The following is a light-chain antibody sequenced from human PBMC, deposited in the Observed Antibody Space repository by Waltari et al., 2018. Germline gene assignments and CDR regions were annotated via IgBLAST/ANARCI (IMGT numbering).Light chain of an antibody. CDR1: QSVSRT. CDR3: QKYGSLPAT. Sequence: IVLTQSPGTLSLSPGERATLSCRASQSVSRTLAWYQQKPGQAPRLLISDASSRATGIADRFSGSGSGTDFSLTISRLEPEDFAVYYCQKYGSLPATFGQGTKVEIK. CDR2: DAS. J-gene: IGKJ1*01. V-gene: IGKV3-20*01.